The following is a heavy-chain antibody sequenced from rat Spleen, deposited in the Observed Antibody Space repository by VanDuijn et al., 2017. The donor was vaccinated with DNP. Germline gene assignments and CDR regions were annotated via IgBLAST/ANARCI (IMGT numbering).Heavy chain of an antibody. CDR2: ISYDGGST. D-gene: IGHD1-12*02. V-gene: IGHV5-20*01. J-gene: IGHJ4*01. Sequence: EVQLVESGGGLVQPGRSLKLSCAASGFTFSDYYMAWVRQAPTKGLEWVAYISYDGGSTYYGDSVKGRFTISRDNAKSTLYLQMDSLRSEDTATYYCTTYYDGSYYYAMDAWGQGTSVTVSS. CDR3: TTYYDGSYYYAMDA. CDR1: GFTFSDYY.